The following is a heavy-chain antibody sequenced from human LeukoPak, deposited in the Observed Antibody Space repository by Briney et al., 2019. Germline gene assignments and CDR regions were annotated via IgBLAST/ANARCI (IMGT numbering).Heavy chain of an antibody. D-gene: IGHD2-2*01. J-gene: IGHJ6*03. CDR1: GYTLTELS. CDR3: ATFVPNDRRQLPRYYYYMDV. V-gene: IGHV1-24*01. CDR2: FDPEDGET. Sequence: ASVKVSCKVSGYTLTELSMHWVRQAPGKGLEWMGGFDPEDGETIYAQKFQGRVTMTEDTSTDTAYMELSSLRSEDTAVYYCATFVPNDRRQLPRYYYYMDVWGKGTTVTVSS.